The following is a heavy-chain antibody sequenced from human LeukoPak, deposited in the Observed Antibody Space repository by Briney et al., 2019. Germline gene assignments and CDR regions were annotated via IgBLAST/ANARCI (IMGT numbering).Heavy chain of an antibody. CDR1: GFTFSSYS. CDR2: ISSSGSTI. CDR3: AKSDIGDY. D-gene: IGHD2-15*01. Sequence: GGSLRLSCAASGFTFSSYSMNWVRQAPGKGLEWVSSISSSGSTIYYADSVKGRFTISRDNSKNTLFLQMNSLRAEDTAVYYCAKSDIGDYWGQGTLVTVSS. J-gene: IGHJ4*02. V-gene: IGHV3-23*01.